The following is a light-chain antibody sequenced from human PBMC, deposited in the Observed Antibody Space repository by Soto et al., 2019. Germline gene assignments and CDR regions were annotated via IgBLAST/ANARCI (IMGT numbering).Light chain of an antibody. CDR3: QQYNKWPRT. V-gene: IGKV3-15*01. Sequence: IVMTQSPATLSVSPGDRATLSCRASQGVSSNLAWYQQKPGQAPRLLIYGASTRATGIPARFSGSGSGTEFTLTISSLQSEDFAVYYCQQYNKWPRTFGQGTKVEIK. CDR2: GAS. J-gene: IGKJ1*01. CDR1: QGVSSN.